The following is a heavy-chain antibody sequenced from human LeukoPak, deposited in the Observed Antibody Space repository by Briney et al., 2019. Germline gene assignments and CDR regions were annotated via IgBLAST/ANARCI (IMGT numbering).Heavy chain of an antibody. V-gene: IGHV3-11*01. J-gene: IGHJ4*02. CDR2: ISSSGTTI. Sequence: GGSLRLSCAASGFTFSDYYMSWIRQAPGKGLEWVSYISSSGTTIYYADSVKGRFTISRDNAKKSMYLQMNSLRAEDTAVYYCARGRYYDSSGFAMPPFDYWGQGTLVTVSS. CDR3: ARGRYYDSSGFAMPPFDY. CDR1: GFTFSDYY. D-gene: IGHD3-22*01.